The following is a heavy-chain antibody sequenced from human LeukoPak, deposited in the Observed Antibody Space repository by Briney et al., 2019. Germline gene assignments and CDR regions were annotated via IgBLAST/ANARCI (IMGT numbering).Heavy chain of an antibody. Sequence: SETLSLTCAVSGGSISSGGYSWSWIRQPPGKGLEWIGYIYHSGSTYYNPSLKSRVTISLDTSKNQFSLKLSSVTAADTAVYYCAGHHPRNTVDFWGQGTLVTVSS. J-gene: IGHJ4*02. D-gene: IGHD2/OR15-2a*01. CDR1: GGSISSGGYS. V-gene: IGHV4-30-2*01. CDR2: IYHSGST. CDR3: AGHHPRNTVDF.